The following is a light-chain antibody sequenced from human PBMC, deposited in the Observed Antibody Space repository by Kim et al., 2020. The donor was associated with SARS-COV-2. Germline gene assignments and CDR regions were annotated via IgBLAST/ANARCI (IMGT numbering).Light chain of an antibody. CDR1: RSNIGSHF. Sequence: GQRVTISCSGSRSNIGSHFVYWYQHLPGMAPKLLIYGTYQRPSGVPDRFSGSKSDTSASLAISGLQSEDEGDYYCQAWDDTVDGPMFGGGTKVTVL. V-gene: IGLV1-44*01. J-gene: IGLJ6*01. CDR2: GTY. CDR3: QAWDDTVDGPM.